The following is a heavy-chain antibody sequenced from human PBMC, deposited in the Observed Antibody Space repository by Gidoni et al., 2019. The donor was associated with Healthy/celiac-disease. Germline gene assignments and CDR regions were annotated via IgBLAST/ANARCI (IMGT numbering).Heavy chain of an antibody. D-gene: IGHD4-17*01. CDR2: IYYSGST. J-gene: IGHJ3*02. Sequence: QVQLQESGPGLVKPSPILSLTCTVSGGSISSGGYYWSWIRQHPGKGLEWIGYIYYSGSTYYNPSLKSRVTISVDTSKNQFSLKLSSVTAADTAVYYCAREAGLRQDAFDIWGQGTMVTVSS. V-gene: IGHV4-31*03. CDR3: AREAGLRQDAFDI. CDR1: GGSISSGGYY.